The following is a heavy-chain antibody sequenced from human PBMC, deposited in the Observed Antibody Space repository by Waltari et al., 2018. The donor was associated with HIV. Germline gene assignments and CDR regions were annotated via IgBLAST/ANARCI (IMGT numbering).Heavy chain of an antibody. CDR3: ARGRDTAMVDY. Sequence: QVQLQQWGAGLLKPSETLSLTCAVYGGSCSGYYWSWIRQPPGKGLEWIGEINHSGSPNYNPSLKSRVTISVDTSKNQFSLKLSSVTAADTAVYYCARGRDTAMVDYWGQGTLVTVSS. J-gene: IGHJ4*02. CDR1: GGSCSGYY. D-gene: IGHD5-18*01. V-gene: IGHV4-34*01. CDR2: INHSGSP.